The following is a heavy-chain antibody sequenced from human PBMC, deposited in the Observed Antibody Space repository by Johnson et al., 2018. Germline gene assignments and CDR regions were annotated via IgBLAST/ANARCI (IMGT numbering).Heavy chain of an antibody. V-gene: IGHV3-33*01. D-gene: IGHD3-3*01. CDR3: ARWRTRLYVMDV. Sequence: VQLVESGGGVVQPGRSLRLSCAASGFTFRDYGMHWVRQAPGTGLEWVAVLWHAGSDKKYADSVKGRFTISRDNSKNTLYLQINSLRAEDTAVYYCARWRTRLYVMDVWGQGTMVTVSS. CDR1: GFTFRDYG. J-gene: IGHJ6*02. CDR2: LWHAGSDK.